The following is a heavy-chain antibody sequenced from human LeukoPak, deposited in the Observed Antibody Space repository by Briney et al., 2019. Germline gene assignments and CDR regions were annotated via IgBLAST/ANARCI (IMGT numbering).Heavy chain of an antibody. CDR1: GGSISSYY. Sequence: MPSETLSLTCTVSGGSISSYYGSWIRQPPGKGLEWIGYIYYSGSTNYNPSLKSRVTISVDTSKNQFSLKLSSVTAADTAVYYCARYRYGSGSYYKSYGMDVWGKGTTVTVSS. J-gene: IGHJ6*04. CDR2: IYYSGST. D-gene: IGHD3-10*01. CDR3: ARYRYGSGSYYKSYGMDV. V-gene: IGHV4-59*01.